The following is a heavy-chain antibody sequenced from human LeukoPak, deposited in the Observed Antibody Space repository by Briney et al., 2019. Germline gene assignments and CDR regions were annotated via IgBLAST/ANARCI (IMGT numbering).Heavy chain of an antibody. J-gene: IGHJ4*02. CDR1: NGSISSSAYY. D-gene: IGHD3-16*02. CDR3: ASSKAVGYYDYVWGSYPPFWVDY. V-gene: IGHV4-39*07. Sequence: SETLSLTCTVSNGSISSSAYYWGWVRQSPGKGLQWIGSVYFSGITYYNESLKSRLTISVDKSNNQFSLKVRSVTAADTAVYYCASSKAVGYYDYVWGSYPPFWVDYWGQGTLVTVSS. CDR2: VYFSGIT.